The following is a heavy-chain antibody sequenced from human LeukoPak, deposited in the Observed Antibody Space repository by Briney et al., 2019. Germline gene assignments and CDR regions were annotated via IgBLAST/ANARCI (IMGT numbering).Heavy chain of an antibody. CDR3: AKARPGDTFDF. V-gene: IGHV3-7*01. J-gene: IGHJ4*02. CDR2: IMKDGSEK. Sequence: GGSLRLSCAASGFTFSLYWMNWVRQASGKGLEWVASIMKDGSEKYYVDSVKGRFTISRDNAKDSLYLQMNSLRAEDTAVYYCAKARPGDTFDFWGQGTLVTVSS. D-gene: IGHD3-10*01. CDR1: GFTFSLYW.